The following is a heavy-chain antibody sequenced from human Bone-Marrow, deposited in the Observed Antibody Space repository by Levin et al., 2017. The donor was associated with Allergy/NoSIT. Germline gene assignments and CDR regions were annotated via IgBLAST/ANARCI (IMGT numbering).Heavy chain of an antibody. J-gene: IGHJ5*02. V-gene: IGHV3-30*18. D-gene: IGHD6-19*01. Sequence: GESLKISCAASGFSFSTSGMHWVRQAPGKGLEWVAVISYDGSNRYYAESVKGRCTISRDNYMNTLYLQMNRLRAEDTAVYYCAKHVISRGLLREDPFDPWGQGTLVTVSS. CDR2: ISYDGSNR. CDR3: AKHVISRGLLREDPFDP. CDR1: GFSFSTSG.